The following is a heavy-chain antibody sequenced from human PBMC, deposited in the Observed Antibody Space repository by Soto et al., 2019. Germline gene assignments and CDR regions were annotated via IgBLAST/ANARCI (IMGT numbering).Heavy chain of an antibody. V-gene: IGHV1-69*13. CDR2: IIPIFGTA. D-gene: IGHD4-17*01. Sequence: SVKVSCKASGGTFSSYAISWVRQAPGQGLEWMGGIIPIFGTANYAQKFQGRVTITADESTSTAYMELSSLRSEDTAVYYCARDLNDYGDYSGNAFDIWGQGTMVTVSS. J-gene: IGHJ3*02. CDR3: ARDLNDYGDYSGNAFDI. CDR1: GGTFSSYA.